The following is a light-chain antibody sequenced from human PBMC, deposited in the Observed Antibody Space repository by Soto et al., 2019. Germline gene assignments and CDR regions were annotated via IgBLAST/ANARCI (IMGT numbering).Light chain of an antibody. Sequence: EIVLTQSPATLSLSPGESATLSCRASQSVRGYVDWYQQKPGQAPRLLIHDASNRATGIPARFGGSGSGTYFTLTVSSLEPEDFEVYYCQQRDGQPPYTFGQGTMLQIK. J-gene: IGKJ2*01. CDR1: QSVRGY. CDR3: QQRDGQPPYT. V-gene: IGKV3-11*01. CDR2: DAS.